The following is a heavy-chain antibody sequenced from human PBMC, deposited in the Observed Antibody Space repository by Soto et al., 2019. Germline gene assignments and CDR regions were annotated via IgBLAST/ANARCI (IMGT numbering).Heavy chain of an antibody. J-gene: IGHJ5*02. CDR3: ATDSLYSTTWYDYFDL. CDR2: ISRTGDDV. CDR1: GFIFTNYG. D-gene: IGHD4-17*01. V-gene: IGHV3-21*06. Sequence: EGQLVESGGGLVKPGGSLRLSCAASGFIFTNYGMHWVRQAPGKGLEWVASISRTGDDVLYADSVKGRFSISRDNAKNSLSLKMSSLRVEDTSVYYCATDSLYSTTWYDYFDLWGQGTLVTVSS.